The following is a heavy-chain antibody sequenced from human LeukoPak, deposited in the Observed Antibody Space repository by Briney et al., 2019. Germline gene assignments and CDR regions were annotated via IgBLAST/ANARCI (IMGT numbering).Heavy chain of an antibody. Sequence: SETLSFTCAVYGGSFSGYYWSWIRQPPGKGLEWIGEINHSGSTNYNPSLKSRVTISVDTSKNQFPLKLSSVTAADTAVYYCARRRYCSSTSCYPFDYWGQGTLVTVSS. CDR2: INHSGST. CDR1: GGSFSGYY. D-gene: IGHD2-2*01. V-gene: IGHV4-34*01. J-gene: IGHJ4*02. CDR3: ARRRYCSSTSCYPFDY.